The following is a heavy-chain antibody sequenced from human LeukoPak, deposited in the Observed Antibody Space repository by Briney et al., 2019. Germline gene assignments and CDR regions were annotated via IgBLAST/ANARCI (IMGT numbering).Heavy chain of an antibody. V-gene: IGHV4-4*07. CDR3: ASSPPVSRDAFDI. Sequence: PSETLPLTCTVSGGPISSYYWSWIRQPAGKGLEWIGRIYTSGSTNYNPSLKSRVTMSVDTSKNQFPLKLSSVTAADTAVYYCASSPPVSRDAFDIWGQGTMVTVSS. J-gene: IGHJ3*02. CDR2: IYTSGST. CDR1: GGPISSYY.